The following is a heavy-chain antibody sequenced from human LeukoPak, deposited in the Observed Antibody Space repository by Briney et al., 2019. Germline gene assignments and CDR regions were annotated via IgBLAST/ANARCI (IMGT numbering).Heavy chain of an antibody. J-gene: IGHJ4*02. Sequence: GGSLRLSCAASGFTFSNSAMNWVRQVPGKGLEWVSSIDYDSSHIYYAASVRGRFTISRDNARNSVYLQMNSLRVEDTAVYYCARDPLRFLRVGHYDYWGQGTLVAVSS. CDR1: GFTFSNSA. CDR3: ARDPLRFLRVGHYDY. V-gene: IGHV3-21*04. D-gene: IGHD3-3*01. CDR2: IDYDSSHI.